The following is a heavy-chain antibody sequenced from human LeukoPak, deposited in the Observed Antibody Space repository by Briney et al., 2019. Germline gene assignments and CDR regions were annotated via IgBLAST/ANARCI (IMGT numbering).Heavy chain of an antibody. J-gene: IGHJ4*02. V-gene: IGHV1-2*05. D-gene: IGHD1-26*01. CDR3: ARAERELLRFDY. Sequence: ASVKVSRTASVYTFTGYYMYSVRQAPGQGLEWRGRIYPNRGGTNYAQKFQGRVTITRDTSLSTAYMEMSRLRSDDTGVYYCARAERELLRFDYWGQGTLVTVSS. CDR1: VYTFTGYY. CDR2: IYPNRGGT.